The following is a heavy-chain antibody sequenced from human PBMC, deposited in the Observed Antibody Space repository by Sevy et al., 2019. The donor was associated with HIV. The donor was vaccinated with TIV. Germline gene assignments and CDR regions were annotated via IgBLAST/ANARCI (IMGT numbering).Heavy chain of an antibody. D-gene: IGHD6-19*01. CDR1: GGSISSYY. J-gene: IGHJ6*02. Sequence: SETLSLTCTVSGGSISSYYWSWIRQPPGKGLEWIGYIYYSGSTNYNPSLKSRVTISVDTSKNQFSLKLGSVTAADTAVYYCAREQAGYYYYGMDVWGQGTTVTVSS. CDR3: AREQAGYYYYGMDV. CDR2: IYYSGST. V-gene: IGHV4-59*01.